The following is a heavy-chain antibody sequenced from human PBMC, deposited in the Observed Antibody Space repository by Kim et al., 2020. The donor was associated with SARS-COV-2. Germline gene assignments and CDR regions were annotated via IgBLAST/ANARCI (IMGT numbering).Heavy chain of an antibody. CDR3: ARVGSSSWYIDY. J-gene: IGHJ4*02. Sequence: YYADSVKGRFTISRDNAKNSLYLQMNSLRAEDTAVYYCARVGSSSWYIDYWGQGTLVTVSS. D-gene: IGHD6-13*01. V-gene: IGHV3-21*01.